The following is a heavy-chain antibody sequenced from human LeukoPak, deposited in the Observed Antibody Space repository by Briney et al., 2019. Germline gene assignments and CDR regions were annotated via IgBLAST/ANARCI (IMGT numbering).Heavy chain of an antibody. V-gene: IGHV1-18*01. CDR3: AREKTRLAAGDAFDI. J-gene: IGHJ3*02. Sequence: EASVRLSRKPSGYTFSTYGISWVRQAPGQGLEWLGWISTYNGNTYYALKLQGRVTMTTDTSTSTAYMELRSLRSDDTAVYYCAREKTRLAAGDAFDIWGQGTMVTVSS. CDR2: ISTYNGNT. CDR1: GYTFSTYG. D-gene: IGHD6-13*01.